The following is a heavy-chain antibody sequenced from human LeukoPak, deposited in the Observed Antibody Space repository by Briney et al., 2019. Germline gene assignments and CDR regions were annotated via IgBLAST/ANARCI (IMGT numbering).Heavy chain of an antibody. D-gene: IGHD3-10*01. CDR3: ARQVSVRGVLLL. CDR1: GYSFTRNW. V-gene: IGHV5-51*01. J-gene: IGHJ4*02. CDR2: IYPGDSDT. Sequence: GESLKISCKGFGYSFTRNWIGWVRQMPGKDLEWMGIIYPGDSDTRYSPSFQGQVTISADKSISTAYLQWSSLKASDTAMYYCARQVSVRGVLLLWGQGTLVTVSS.